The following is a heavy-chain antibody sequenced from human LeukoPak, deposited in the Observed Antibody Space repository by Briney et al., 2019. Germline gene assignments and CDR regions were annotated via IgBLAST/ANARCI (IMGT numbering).Heavy chain of an antibody. D-gene: IGHD2-8*01. J-gene: IGHJ4*02. CDR3: ARMVEGPDFDY. CDR2: ISAYNGNT. Sequence: GASVKVSCKASGYIFTSYGIAWVRQAPGQGLEWMGWISAYNGNTNYAQKLQGRVTMTTDTPTSTAYMELRSLRSDDTAVYYCARMVEGPDFDYWGQGTLVTVSS. CDR1: GYIFTSYG. V-gene: IGHV1-18*01.